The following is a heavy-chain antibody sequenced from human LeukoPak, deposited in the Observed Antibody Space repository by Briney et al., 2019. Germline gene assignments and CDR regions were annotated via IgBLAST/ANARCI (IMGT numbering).Heavy chain of an antibody. CDR3: ATRRGFELFFDL. V-gene: IGHV4-61*01. J-gene: IGHJ4*02. CDR1: GGSISSGSYY. CDR2: IYDSGNT. Sequence: SETLSLTCTVSGGSISSGSYYWSWIRQVPGKGLEWIGHIYDSGNTNYNPSLKSRVTILADTSKSQFSLKLNSVTAADTAVYFCATRRGFELFFDLWGQGTRVTVSS. D-gene: IGHD3-10*01.